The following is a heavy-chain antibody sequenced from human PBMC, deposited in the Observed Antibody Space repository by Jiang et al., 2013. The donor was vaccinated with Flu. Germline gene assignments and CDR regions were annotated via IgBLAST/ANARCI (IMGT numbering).Heavy chain of an antibody. J-gene: IGHJ4*02. D-gene: IGHD6-19*01. Sequence: GAEVKKPGSSVKVSCKASGGTFSSYVISWVRQAPGQGLEWMGRIIPILGIANYAQKFQGRVTITADKSTSTAYMELSSLRSEDTAVYYCARVAAVAGTFDYWGQGTLVTV. CDR2: IIPILGIA. CDR3: ARVAAVAGTFDY. CDR1: GGTFSSYV. V-gene: IGHV1-69*04.